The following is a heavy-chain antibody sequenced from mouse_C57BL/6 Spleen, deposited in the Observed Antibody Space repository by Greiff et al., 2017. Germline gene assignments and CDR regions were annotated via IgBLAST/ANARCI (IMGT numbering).Heavy chain of an antibody. J-gene: IGHJ3*01. Sequence: QVQLQQSGAELVRPGASVTLSCKASGYTFTDYEMHWVKQTPVHGLEWIGAIDPETGGTAYNQKFKGKAILTADKSSSTAYMELRSLTSEDSAVYYCTREYYDYDSAWFAYWGQGTLVTVSA. CDR1: GYTFTDYE. V-gene: IGHV1-15*01. CDR2: IDPETGGT. D-gene: IGHD2-4*01. CDR3: TREYYDYDSAWFAY.